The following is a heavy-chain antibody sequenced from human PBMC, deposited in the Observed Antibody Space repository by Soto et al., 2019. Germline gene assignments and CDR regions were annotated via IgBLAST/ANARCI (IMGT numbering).Heavy chain of an antibody. CDR2: MNSDERRT. Sequence: PEGSLRLSCAASGFNFGNNWMHWVRQAQGKGLEWVSRMNSDERRTNYADSVKGRFTVSIGNAKNTLYLQMNSLRAEDTAVYYWATEVADYWGPGPLVTVSS. V-gene: IGHV3-74*01. CDR3: ATEVADY. J-gene: IGHJ4*02. CDR1: GFNFGNNW. D-gene: IGHD2-15*01.